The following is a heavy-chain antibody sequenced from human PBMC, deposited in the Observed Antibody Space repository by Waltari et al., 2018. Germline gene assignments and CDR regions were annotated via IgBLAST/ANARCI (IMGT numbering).Heavy chain of an antibody. CDR3: ASLASI. V-gene: IGHV3-21*02. CDR2: ISVNSEYI. J-gene: IGHJ4*02. Sequence: EVQLVESGGGLVKPGGSLRLPCAASGFSFSISPLSWVRQAPGKGLEWVAFISVNSEYIFYADSVRGRFTISRDNAKNSLYLQMNSLTAEDTAVYYCASLASIWGQGTLVTVSS. CDR1: GFSFSISP. D-gene: IGHD3-3*02.